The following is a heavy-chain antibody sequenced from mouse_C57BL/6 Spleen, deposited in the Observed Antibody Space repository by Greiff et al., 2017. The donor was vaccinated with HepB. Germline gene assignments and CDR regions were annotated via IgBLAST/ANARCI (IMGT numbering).Heavy chain of an antibody. Sequence: VQLQQPGTELVKPGASVKLSCKASGYTFTSYWMHWVKQRPGQGLEWIGNINPSNGGTNYNEKFKSKATLTVDKSSSTAYMQLSSLTSEDSALYYCAESTTVVAKWYFDVWGTGTTVTVSS. D-gene: IGHD1-1*01. V-gene: IGHV1-53*01. CDR2: INPSNGGT. J-gene: IGHJ1*03. CDR1: GYTFTSYW. CDR3: AESTTVVAKWYFDV.